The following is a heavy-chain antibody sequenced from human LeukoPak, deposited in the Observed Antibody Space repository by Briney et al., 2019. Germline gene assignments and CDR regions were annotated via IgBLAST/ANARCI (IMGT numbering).Heavy chain of an antibody. Sequence: PGGSLRLSCAASGFTFSSYSMNWVRQAPGKGLEWVSSISSSSSYIYYADSVKGRFTISRDNAKNSLYLQTNSLRAEDTAVYYCASYSSGVLGMDVWGKGTTVTVSS. V-gene: IGHV3-21*01. CDR1: GFTFSSYS. CDR3: ASYSSGVLGMDV. J-gene: IGHJ6*04. CDR2: ISSSSSYI. D-gene: IGHD6-19*01.